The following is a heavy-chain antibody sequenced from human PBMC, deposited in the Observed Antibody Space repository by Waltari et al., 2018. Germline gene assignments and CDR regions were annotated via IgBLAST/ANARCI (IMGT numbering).Heavy chain of an antibody. V-gene: IGHV4-59*01. CDR1: GGSISSYY. J-gene: IGHJ5*02. D-gene: IGHD3-10*01. Sequence: QVQLQESGPGLVKPSETLSLTCTVSGGSISSYYWSWIRQPPGKGLEWIGYIYYSGSTTSNPSLTSRVTISVDTSKNQFSLKLSSVTAADTAVYYCARAPWGYYGSEKYNWFDPWGQGTLVTVSS. CDR3: ARAPWGYYGSEKYNWFDP. CDR2: IYYSGST.